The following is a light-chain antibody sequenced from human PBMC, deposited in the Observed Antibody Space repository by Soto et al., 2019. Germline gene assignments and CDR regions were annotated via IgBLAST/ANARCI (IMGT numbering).Light chain of an antibody. Sequence: QSVLIQPPSASGTPGQRVTISCSGSTANIEANYVYWYQQFPGTAPKLLIYRNKERPSGVPDRFSGSKSGTSASLAVSGLRSEHEADSFCTSWDDSLSAWVFGGGTKVTVL. V-gene: IGLV1-47*01. CDR3: TSWDDSLSAWV. CDR2: RNK. J-gene: IGLJ3*02. CDR1: TANIEANY.